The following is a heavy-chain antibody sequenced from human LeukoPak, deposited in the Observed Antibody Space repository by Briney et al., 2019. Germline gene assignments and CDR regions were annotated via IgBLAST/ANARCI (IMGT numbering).Heavy chain of an antibody. CDR2: IYYSGST. V-gene: IGHV4-31*03. D-gene: IGHD1-26*01. CDR3: ARGSSAASYYYGMDV. J-gene: IGHJ6*02. Sequence: PSQTLSLTCTVSGGSISSGGYYWSWIRQHPGKGLEWMGYIYYSGSTHYNPSLKSRVSISVDTSKNQFSLKLSSVTAADTAVYCCARGSSAASYYYGMDVWGQGTTVTVSS. CDR1: GGSISSGGYY.